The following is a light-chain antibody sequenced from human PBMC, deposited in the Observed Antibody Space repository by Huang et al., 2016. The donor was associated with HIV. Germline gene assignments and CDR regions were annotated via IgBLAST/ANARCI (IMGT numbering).Light chain of an antibody. CDR3: QQRSVGLT. CDR2: DTS. J-gene: IGKJ4*01. V-gene: IGKV3-11*01. Sequence: EIVLTQSPATVSLFPGERATLSCRASQSVSNYLAWYQQKPGQAPRLLIYDTSNRAAGIPARCSGSGSGTDFTLTISNLEPDDFAVYYCQQRSVGLTFGGGTKVEIK. CDR1: QSVSNY.